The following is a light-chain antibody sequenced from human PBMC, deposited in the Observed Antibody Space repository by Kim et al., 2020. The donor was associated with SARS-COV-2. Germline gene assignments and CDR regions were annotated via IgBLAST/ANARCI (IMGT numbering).Light chain of an antibody. CDR1: QSIGKW. CDR2: AAF. J-gene: IGKJ5*01. V-gene: IGKV1D-16*01. Sequence: ASVGDRVTITCRASQSIGKWLAWYQQKPEKAPKSLISAAFTLQSGVPSRVSGSGSGTDFTLTITGLQPEDSATYYCQHYNNYPVTFGQGTRLEIK. CDR3: QHYNNYPVT.